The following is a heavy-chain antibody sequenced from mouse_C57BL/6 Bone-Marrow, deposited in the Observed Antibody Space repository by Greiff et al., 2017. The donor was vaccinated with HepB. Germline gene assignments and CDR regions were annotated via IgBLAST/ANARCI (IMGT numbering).Heavy chain of an antibody. D-gene: IGHD1-1*01. V-gene: IGHV1-81*01. CDR3: ARPHYYGSSPYFDY. Sequence: VMLVESGAELARPGASVKLSCKASGYTFTSYGISWVKQRTGQGLEWIGEIYPRSGNTYYNEKFKGKATLTADKSSSTAYMELRSLTSEDSAVYFCARPHYYGSSPYFDYWGQGTTLTVSS. CDR2: IYPRSGNT. CDR1: GYTFTSYG. J-gene: IGHJ2*01.